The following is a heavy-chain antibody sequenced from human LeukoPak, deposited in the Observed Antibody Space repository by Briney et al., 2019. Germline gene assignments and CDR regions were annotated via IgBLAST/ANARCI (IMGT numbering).Heavy chain of an antibody. D-gene: IGHD3-22*01. V-gene: IGHV1-69*05. CDR2: IIPIFGTA. CDR1: GGTFISYA. Sequence: ASVTVSCKASGGTFISYAISWVGQPPGKGLEWMGGIIPIFGTANYVQKFQGRVTITTDKSTSTAYMELSSLRAEDTAVYYCARVRGGYDSSCYYYDYWGQGTLVTVSS. CDR3: ARVRGGYDSSCYYYDY. J-gene: IGHJ4*02.